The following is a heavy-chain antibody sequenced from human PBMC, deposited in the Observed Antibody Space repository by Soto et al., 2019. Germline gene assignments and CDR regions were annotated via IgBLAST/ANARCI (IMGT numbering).Heavy chain of an antibody. Sequence: QVQLVESGGGVVQPGRSLRLSCAASGFTFSSYGMHWVRQAPGKGLEWVAVISYDGSNKYYADSVKGRFTISRDKPKNTLYLQMNSLRAEYTAMYYSAKDLLRPGRAYRMDVWGQGTTVTVSS. J-gene: IGHJ6*02. CDR1: GFTFSSYG. V-gene: IGHV3-30*18. CDR3: AKDLLRPGRAYRMDV. CDR2: ISYDGSNK.